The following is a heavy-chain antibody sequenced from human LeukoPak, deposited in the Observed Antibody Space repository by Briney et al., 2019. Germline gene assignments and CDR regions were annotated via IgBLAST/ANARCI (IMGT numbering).Heavy chain of an antibody. CDR1: GFTFSSYA. CDR3: ARGGRYCSSTSCYNFDY. J-gene: IGHJ4*02. CDR2: ISYDGSNK. Sequence: GGSLRLSCAASGFTFSSYAMHWVRQAPGKGLEWVAVISYDGSNKYYADSVKGRFTISRDNSKNTLYLQMNSLRAEDTAVYYCARGGRYCSSTSCYNFDYWGQGTLVTVSS. D-gene: IGHD2-2*02. V-gene: IGHV3-30-3*01.